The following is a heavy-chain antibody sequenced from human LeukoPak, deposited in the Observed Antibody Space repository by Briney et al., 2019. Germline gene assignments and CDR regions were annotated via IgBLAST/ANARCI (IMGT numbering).Heavy chain of an antibody. V-gene: IGHV3-23*01. CDR1: GFTFSSYS. Sequence: GGSLRLSCAASGFTFSSYSMNWVRQAPGKGLEWVSAISGSGGSTYYADSVKGRFTISRDNSKNTLYLQMNSLRAEDTAVYYCAKHITMVRGVVPHWGQGTLVTVSS. CDR3: AKHITMVRGVVPH. D-gene: IGHD3-10*01. CDR2: ISGSGGST. J-gene: IGHJ4*02.